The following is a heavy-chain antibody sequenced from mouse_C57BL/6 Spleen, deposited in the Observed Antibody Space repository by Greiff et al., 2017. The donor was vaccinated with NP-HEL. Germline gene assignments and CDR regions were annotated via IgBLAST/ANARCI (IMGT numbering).Heavy chain of an antibody. CDR2: INYDGSST. J-gene: IGHJ2*01. CDR3: ARESGNYEYFDY. D-gene: IGHD2-1*01. CDR1: GFTFSDYY. V-gene: IGHV5-16*01. Sequence: DVMLVESEGGLVQPGSSMKLSCTASGFTFSDYYMAWVRQVPEKGLEWVANINYDGSSTYYLDSLKSRFIISRDNAKNILYLQMSSLKSEDTATYYCARESGNYEYFDYWGQGTTLTVSS.